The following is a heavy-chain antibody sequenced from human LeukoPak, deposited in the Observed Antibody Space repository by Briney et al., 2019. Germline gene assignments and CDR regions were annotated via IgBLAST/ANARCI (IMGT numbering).Heavy chain of an antibody. D-gene: IGHD5-24*01. CDR3: ARVEYAVDY. Sequence: SETLSLTCTVSGGSISSYYWSWIRQPPGKGLEWIGYIYYSGSTNYNPSLKSRVTISVDTSKNQFSLKLSSVTAADTAVYYCARVEYAVDYWGQGTLVTVSS. CDR1: GGSISSYY. CDR2: IYYSGST. V-gene: IGHV4-59*08. J-gene: IGHJ4*02.